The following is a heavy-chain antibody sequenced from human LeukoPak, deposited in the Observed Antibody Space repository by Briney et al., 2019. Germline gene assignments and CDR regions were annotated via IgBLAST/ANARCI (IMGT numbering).Heavy chain of an antibody. J-gene: IGHJ5*02. D-gene: IGHD1-26*01. CDR1: GFTFSGSA. CDR3: TRDSGTYNWFDP. V-gene: IGHV3-73*01. Sequence: PGRSLKLSRAASGFTFSGSAIHWVRQSSGQGLEGGGQIDKKDKGYATATAYAASVKGRFTISRDNSINTAYLQMKSLKTEDTALYYCTRDSGTYNWFDPGGQGTLVTVSS. CDR2: IDKKDKGYATAT.